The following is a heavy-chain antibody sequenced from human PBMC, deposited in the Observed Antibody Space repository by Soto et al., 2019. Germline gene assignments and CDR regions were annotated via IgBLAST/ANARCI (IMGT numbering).Heavy chain of an antibody. V-gene: IGHV1-69*13. CDR1: GGTFSSYA. Sequence: SVKVSCKASGGTFSSYAISCVRQAPGQGLEWMGGIIPIFGTANYAQKFQGRVTITADESTSTAYMELSSLRSEDTAVYYCARDQVERYYDSSGYPNDAFDIWGQGTMVT. CDR3: ARDQVERYYDSSGYPNDAFDI. D-gene: IGHD3-22*01. CDR2: IIPIFGTA. J-gene: IGHJ3*02.